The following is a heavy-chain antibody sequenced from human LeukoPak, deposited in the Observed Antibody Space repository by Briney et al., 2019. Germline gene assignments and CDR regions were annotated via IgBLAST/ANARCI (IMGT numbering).Heavy chain of an antibody. D-gene: IGHD2-2*03. V-gene: IGHV1-2*02. J-gene: IGHJ4*02. CDR2: INPNSGGT. CDR1: GYTFIAYY. Sequence: GASVKVSCKASGYTFIAYYMHWVRQAPGQGLEWMGWINPNSGGTNYAQKFQGRVTMTRDTSISTAYMDLSRLRSDDTAVYYCAGGPTEAWIFDYWGQGTLVTVSS. CDR3: AGGPTEAWIFDY.